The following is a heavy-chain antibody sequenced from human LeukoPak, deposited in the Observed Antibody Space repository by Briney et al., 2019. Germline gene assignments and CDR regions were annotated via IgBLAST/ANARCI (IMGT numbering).Heavy chain of an antibody. CDR2: ISYTVTT. V-gene: IGHV4-59*01. J-gene: IGHJ4*02. D-gene: IGHD1-1*01. CDR3: ARVGDWNDLVY. Sequence: SETLSLTCTVSDGSISSYYWNWIRRPPGKGLEWIGYISYTVTTNYNPSLKSRVTISVDTSKNQFSLKLSSVTAADTAVYYCARVGDWNDLVYWGQGTLVTVSS. CDR1: DGSISSYY.